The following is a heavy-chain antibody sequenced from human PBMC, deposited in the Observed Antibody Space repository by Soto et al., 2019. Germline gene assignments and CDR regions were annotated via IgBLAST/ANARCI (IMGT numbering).Heavy chain of an antibody. CDR3: ARGAKWNYGYYYDGMDV. CDR2: IYHSGST. D-gene: IGHD1-7*01. V-gene: IGHV4-30-2*01. Sequence: QLQLQESGSGLVKPSQTLSLTCAVSGGSISSGGYSWSWIRQPPGKGLEWIGYIYHSGSTYYNPSLKSRVTISVGRSKNQFSLKLSSVTAADTAVYYCARGAKWNYGYYYDGMDVWGQGTTVTVSS. CDR1: GGSISSGGYS. J-gene: IGHJ6*02.